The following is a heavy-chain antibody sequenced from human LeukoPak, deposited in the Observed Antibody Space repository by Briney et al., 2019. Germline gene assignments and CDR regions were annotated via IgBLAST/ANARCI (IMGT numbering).Heavy chain of an antibody. CDR3: ARAYHGSGNYYLDY. CDR2: MNPNSGNT. J-gene: IGHJ4*02. D-gene: IGHD3-10*01. V-gene: IGHV1-8*01. Sequence: ASVKVSCKASGYTFTSYDLNWVRQATGQGLEWMGWMNPNSGNTGYAQKFQGRVTMTRNTSITTAYMELSSLRSDDTAVYYCARAYHGSGNYYLDYWGQGTLVTVSS. CDR1: GYTFTSYD.